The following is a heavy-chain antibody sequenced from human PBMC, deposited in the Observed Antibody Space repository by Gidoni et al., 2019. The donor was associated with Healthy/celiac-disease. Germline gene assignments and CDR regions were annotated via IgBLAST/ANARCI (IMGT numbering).Heavy chain of an antibody. D-gene: IGHD3-22*01. J-gene: IGHJ1*01. CDR3: ASSYYYDSSGSRAEYFQH. CDR1: GGSISSYY. Sequence: QVQLQESGPGLVKPSETLSPTCTVSGGSISSYYWIWIRQPPGKRLEWIGMLYYSGSTTYTPSLKSRVTISVDTSKNQFSLKLSSVTAADTAVYYCASSYYYDSSGSRAEYFQHWGQGTLVTVSS. V-gene: IGHV4-59*01. CDR2: LYYSGST.